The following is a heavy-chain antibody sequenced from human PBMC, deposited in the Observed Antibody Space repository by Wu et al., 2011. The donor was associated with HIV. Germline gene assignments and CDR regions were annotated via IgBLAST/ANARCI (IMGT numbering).Heavy chain of an antibody. CDR3: ARVGRVGATRAFDI. Sequence: QVQLVQSGGEVEKPGSSVKVSCKASGGTFSNYAISWVRQAPGQGLEWMGGIIPIFGTANYAQRFQGRVTITTDESTITAYMNLSSLISEDTAVYYCARVGRVGATRAFDIWGQGTMVTVSS. CDR1: GGTFSNYA. CDR2: IIPIFGTA. J-gene: IGHJ3*02. D-gene: IGHD1-26*01. V-gene: IGHV1-69*01.